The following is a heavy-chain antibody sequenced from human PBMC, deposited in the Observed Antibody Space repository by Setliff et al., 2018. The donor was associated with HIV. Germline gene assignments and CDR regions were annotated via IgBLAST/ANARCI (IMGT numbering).Heavy chain of an antibody. Sequence: PSETLSLTCAVSGYSISRDHYWAWIRQSPGKGLEWIGTVYHVGGTFYNPSLESRVTISTDMSKKGFSLRLTSVTVADTALYYCVRSDRWRNWFDPWGQGIVVTVSS. CDR3: VRSDRWRNWFDP. CDR2: VYHVGGT. D-gene: IGHD2-8*02. J-gene: IGHJ5*02. CDR1: GYSISRDHY. V-gene: IGHV4-38-2*01.